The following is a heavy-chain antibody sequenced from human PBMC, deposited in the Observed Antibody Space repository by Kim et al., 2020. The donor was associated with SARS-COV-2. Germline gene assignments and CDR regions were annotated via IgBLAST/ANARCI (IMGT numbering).Heavy chain of an antibody. V-gene: IGHV3-23*01. CDR3: ASTGFGEEDV. D-gene: IGHD3-10*01. Sequence: GGSLRLSCAASGFTFSSYAMSWVRQAPGKGLEWVSSITGGGGSIYYADSVKGRFTISRDNSKNTLYVEMNSLRAEDTAVYYCASTGFGEEDVWGQGTTVT. CDR2: ITGGGGSI. CDR1: GFTFSSYA. J-gene: IGHJ6*02.